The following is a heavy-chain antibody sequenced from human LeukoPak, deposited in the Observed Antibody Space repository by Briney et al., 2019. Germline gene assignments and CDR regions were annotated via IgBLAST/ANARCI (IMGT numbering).Heavy chain of an antibody. CDR3: ARESYDILTGYRSHAFDI. V-gene: IGHV3-30-3*01. D-gene: IGHD3-9*01. Sequence: GGSLRLSCAASGFTFSSYAMRWVRQAPGKGLEGVAVISYDGSNKYYADYVKGRFTISRDNSKNTLYLQMNSLRAEDTAVYYCARESYDILTGYRSHAFDIWGQGTMVTVSS. CDR1: GFTFSSYA. CDR2: ISYDGSNK. J-gene: IGHJ3*02.